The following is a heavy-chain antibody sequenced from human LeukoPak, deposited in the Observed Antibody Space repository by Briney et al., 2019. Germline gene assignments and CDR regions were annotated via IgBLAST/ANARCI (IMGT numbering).Heavy chain of an antibody. V-gene: IGHV5-51*01. CDR2: IYPADSDT. D-gene: IGHD4-17*01. CDR1: GYAFTTNW. J-gene: IGHJ4*02. Sequence: GESLKISCKGSGYAFTTNWIGWVRQMPGKGLEWMGIIYPADSDTRYSPSFQGQVTISADKSISTAYLQRNSLKASDTAMYYCAREARYGDYYFDYRGQGTLVTVSS. CDR3: AREARYGDYYFDY.